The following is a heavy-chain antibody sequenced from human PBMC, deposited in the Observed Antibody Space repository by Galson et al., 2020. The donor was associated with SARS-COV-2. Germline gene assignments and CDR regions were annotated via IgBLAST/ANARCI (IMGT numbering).Heavy chain of an antibody. CDR2: VDPTGSYT. CDR1: GQTFSTGW. CDR3: ARRVWDDVDLEYYMDV. Sequence: HGESLKISCKGSGQTFSTGWITWVRQMPGKGLEWMGTVDPTGSYTEYNPSFQGHVTMSADRSITTVFLAWSSLKASDSAMYFCARRVWDDVDLEYYMDVWCKGTTVIV. D-gene: IGHD2-8*01. V-gene: IGHV5-10-1*01. J-gene: IGHJ6*03.